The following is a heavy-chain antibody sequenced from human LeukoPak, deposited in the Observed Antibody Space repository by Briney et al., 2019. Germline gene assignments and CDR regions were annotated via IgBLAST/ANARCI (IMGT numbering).Heavy chain of an antibody. Sequence: ASVKVSCKASGYTFTSYGISWVRQAPGQGLEWMGWISAYNGNTNYAQKLQGRVTITADESTSTAYMELSSLRSEDTAVYYCARDLGDILTGYYPWWGQGTLVTVSS. CDR2: ISAYNGNT. CDR1: GYTFTSYG. D-gene: IGHD3-9*01. V-gene: IGHV1-18*01. CDR3: ARDLGDILTGYYPW. J-gene: IGHJ4*02.